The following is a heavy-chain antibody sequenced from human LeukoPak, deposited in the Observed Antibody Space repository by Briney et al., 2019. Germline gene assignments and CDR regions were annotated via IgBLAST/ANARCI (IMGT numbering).Heavy chain of an antibody. J-gene: IGHJ4*02. CDR1: GGTFSSYA. V-gene: IGHV1-69*05. Sequence: SVKVSCKASGGTFSSYAISWVRQAPGQGLEWMGRIIPIFGTANYAQKLQGRVTITTDESTSTAYMELSSLRSEDTAVYYCARGPSGYSYGYTDYWGQRTLVTVSS. CDR2: IIPIFGTA. D-gene: IGHD5-18*01. CDR3: ARGPSGYSYGYTDY.